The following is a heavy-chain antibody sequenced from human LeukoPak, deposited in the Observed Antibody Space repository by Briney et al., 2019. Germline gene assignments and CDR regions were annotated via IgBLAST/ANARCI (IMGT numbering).Heavy chain of an antibody. V-gene: IGHV3-23*01. CDR2: ISDTGDST. Sequence: GGSLRLSCSASGFTFSSYALSWVRQAPGKGLEWVSGISDTGDSTYYADSVKGRFTISRDNSKNTLYLQMNSLRADDTAVYYCAKDRLGAAAGFFDYWGQGSLVTVSS. J-gene: IGHJ4*02. D-gene: IGHD6-13*01. CDR1: GFTFSSYA. CDR3: AKDRLGAAAGFFDY.